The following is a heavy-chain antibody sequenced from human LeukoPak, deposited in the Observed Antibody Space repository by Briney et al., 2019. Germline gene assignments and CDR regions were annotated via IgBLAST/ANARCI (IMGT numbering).Heavy chain of an antibody. CDR1: GGSISSYY. J-gene: IGHJ4*02. V-gene: IGHV4-4*07. CDR2: IYTSGST. Sequence: SETLSLTCTVSGGSISSYYWSWIQQPAGKGLEWIGRIYTSGSTNYNPSLKSRVTMSVDTSKNQFSLKLSSVTAADTATYYCAKSRYCGGGSCYRFDYWGQGTLVTVSS. CDR3: AKSRYCGGGSCYRFDY. D-gene: IGHD2-15*01.